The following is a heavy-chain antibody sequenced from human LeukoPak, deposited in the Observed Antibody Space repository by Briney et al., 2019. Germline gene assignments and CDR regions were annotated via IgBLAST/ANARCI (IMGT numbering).Heavy chain of an antibody. D-gene: IGHD1-7*01. J-gene: IGHJ4*02. CDR3: ARRDWNYAYYFDY. CDR2: IKQDGSEK. CDR1: GFTFSSYW. V-gene: IGHV3-7*01. Sequence: GGSLRLSCAASGFTFSSYWMSWVRQAPGKGLGWVANIKQDGSEKYYVDSVKGRFTISRDNTKNSLYLQMNSLRAEDTAVYYCARRDWNYAYYFDYWGQGTLVTVSS.